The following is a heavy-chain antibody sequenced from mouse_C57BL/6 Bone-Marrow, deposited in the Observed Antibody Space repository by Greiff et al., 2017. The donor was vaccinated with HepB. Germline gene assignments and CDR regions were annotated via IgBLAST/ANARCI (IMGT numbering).Heavy chain of an antibody. CDR2: IYPGDGDT. J-gene: IGHJ2*01. V-gene: IGHV1-82*01. D-gene: IGHD1-1*01. CDR1: GYAFSSSW. CDR3: AIGSWGNYFDY. Sequence: QVQLQQSGPELVKPGASVKISCKASGYAFSSSWMNWVKQRPGKGLEWIGRIYPGDGDTNYNGKFKGKATLTADKSSSTAYMQLSSLTSEDSAVYVCAIGSWGNYFDYWGQGTTLTVSS.